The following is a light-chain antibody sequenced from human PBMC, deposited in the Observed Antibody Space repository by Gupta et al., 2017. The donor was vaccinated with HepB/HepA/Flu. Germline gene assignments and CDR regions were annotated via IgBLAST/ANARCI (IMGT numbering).Light chain of an antibody. CDR1: IDNIGAGYD. V-gene: IGLV1-40*01. Sequence: SVLPQPPSVSGAPRQRVTSSRTAGIDNIGAGYDVHWDQKLPVTAPKLLIYGYTNLPPGVPDRFSGSKTGTPASLAIAGLQAEEEADYYCQSYDSSLSVVFGGGTKLTVL. J-gene: IGLJ2*01. CDR2: GYT. CDR3: QSYDSSLSVV.